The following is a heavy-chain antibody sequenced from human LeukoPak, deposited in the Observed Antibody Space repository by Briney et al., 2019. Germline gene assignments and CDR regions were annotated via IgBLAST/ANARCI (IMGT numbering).Heavy chain of an antibody. CDR1: GFSFSSYA. CDR2: ISSNGGST. V-gene: IGHV3-64*01. Sequence: PGGSLTLTCTASGFSFSSYAVHWVRQAPGKGLEYVSAISSNGGSTSYANSVKGRFTISRDNSKNTLYLQMGSLRAEDMAVYYCASEASIVVRSSDYWGQGTLVTVSS. D-gene: IGHD6-6*01. CDR3: ASEASIVVRSSDY. J-gene: IGHJ4*02.